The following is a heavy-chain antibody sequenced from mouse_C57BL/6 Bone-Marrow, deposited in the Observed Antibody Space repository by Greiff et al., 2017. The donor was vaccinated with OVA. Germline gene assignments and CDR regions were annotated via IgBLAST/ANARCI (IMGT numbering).Heavy chain of an antibody. J-gene: IGHJ1*03. CDR1: GYTFTSYW. Sequence: VQLQHPGAELVKPGASVKMSCKASGYTFTSYWITWVKQRPGQGLEWIGDIYPGSGSTNYNEKFKSKATLTVDTSSSTAYMQLSSLTSEDSAVYYCARRGHSLYWYFDVWGTGTTVTVSS. D-gene: IGHD6-1*01. CDR3: ARRGHSLYWYFDV. V-gene: IGHV1-55*01. CDR2: IYPGSGST.